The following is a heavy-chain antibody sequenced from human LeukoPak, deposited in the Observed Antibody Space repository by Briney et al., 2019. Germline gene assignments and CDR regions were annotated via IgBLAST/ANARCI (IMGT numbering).Heavy chain of an antibody. CDR1: GYTFTAYY. CDR3: ARGFCSGGSCYEGY. V-gene: IGHV1-2*02. Sequence: ASVTVSFKASGYTFTAYYLHWVRQAPGQGLEWMGWISPNSGATNYAQKFQGRVSITRDTSSSTAYMELSSLRPDDTAVFYCARGFCSGGSCYEGYWGQGTLVTVSS. CDR2: ISPNSGAT. D-gene: IGHD2-15*01. J-gene: IGHJ4*02.